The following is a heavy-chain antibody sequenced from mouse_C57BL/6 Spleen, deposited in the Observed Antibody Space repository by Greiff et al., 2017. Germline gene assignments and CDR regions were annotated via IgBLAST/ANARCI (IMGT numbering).Heavy chain of an antibody. D-gene: IGHD2-1*01. CDR2: IDPETGGT. Sequence: VQLQQSGAELVRPGASVTLSCKASGYTFTDYEMHWVKQTPVHGLEWIGAIDPETGGTAYNQKFKGKAILTADKSSRTAYMELRSLTSEDSAVYYCARENYPGYGYFDVWGTVTTVTVAS. V-gene: IGHV1-15*01. CDR3: ARENYPGYGYFDV. CDR1: GYTFTDYE. J-gene: IGHJ1*03.